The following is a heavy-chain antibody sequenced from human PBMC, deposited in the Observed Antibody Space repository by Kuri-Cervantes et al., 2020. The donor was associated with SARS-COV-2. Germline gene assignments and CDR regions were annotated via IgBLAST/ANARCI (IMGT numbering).Heavy chain of an antibody. CDR2: ISSSGSTI. V-gene: IGHV3-11*04. D-gene: IGHD3-3*01. J-gene: IGHJ4*02. CDR1: GFTFSDYY. Sequence: GESLKISCAASGFTFSDYYMSWIRQAPGKGLEWVSYISSSGSTIYYADSVKGRFTISRDNAKNSLYLQMNSLRAEDTAVYYCARSYYDFWSGSENLYFDYWGQGTLVTVSS. CDR3: ARSYYDFWSGSENLYFDY.